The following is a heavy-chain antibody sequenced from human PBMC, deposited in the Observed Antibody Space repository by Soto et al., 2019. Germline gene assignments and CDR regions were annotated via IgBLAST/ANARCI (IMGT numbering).Heavy chain of an antibody. Sequence: SETLSLTCTVSGGSISGYYWSWLRQPPGKGLEWIGYMSYSGNTNYNPSPKSRVTISVDPSKNQFSLKLDSVTAADTAMYYCARYADYGSYFDSWGQGTLVTVSS. V-gene: IGHV4-59*01. D-gene: IGHD4-17*01. CDR1: GGSISGYY. J-gene: IGHJ4*02. CDR2: MSYSGNT. CDR3: ARYADYGSYFDS.